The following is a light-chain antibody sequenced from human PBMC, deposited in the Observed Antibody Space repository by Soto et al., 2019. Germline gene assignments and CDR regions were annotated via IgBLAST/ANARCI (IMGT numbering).Light chain of an antibody. CDR3: QQYNNWPPFT. J-gene: IGKJ3*01. V-gene: IGKV3-15*01. CDR1: QSVSRS. Sequence: EIVMTQSPATLSVSPGYRVTLSCRASQSVSRSLAWYQQKPGQAPRLLIYGASTRATGIPARFSGSGSGTEFTLTISSLQSEDFAVYYCQQYNNWPPFTFGPGTKVDIK. CDR2: GAS.